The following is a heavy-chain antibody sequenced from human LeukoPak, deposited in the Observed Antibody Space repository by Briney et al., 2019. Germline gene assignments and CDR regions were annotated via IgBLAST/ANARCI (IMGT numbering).Heavy chain of an antibody. V-gene: IGHV3-33*01. D-gene: IGHD6-19*01. CDR3: ARGAYSSGLRYYGMDV. CDR2: IWYDGSNK. CDR1: GFTFSSYG. J-gene: IGHJ6*04. Sequence: GGSLRLSCAASGFTFSSYGLTWVRSATAQGMEWVAVIWYDGSNKYSADSVKGRFTISRDNSKNTLYLQMNSLRAEDTAVYYCARGAYSSGLRYYGMDVWGKGTTVTVSS.